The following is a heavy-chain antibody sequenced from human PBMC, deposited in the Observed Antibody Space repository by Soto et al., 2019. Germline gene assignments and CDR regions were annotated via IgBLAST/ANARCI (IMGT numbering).Heavy chain of an antibody. V-gene: IGHV1-18*01. CDR1: GYTFTSYG. Sequence: QVHLVQSGAEVKKPGASVKVSCKASGYTFTSYGITWVRQAPGQGLEWMGWISAHNGNTDYAQKLQGRVIVTRDTSTSTAYMERRSLISDDTAVYYCERGRYGDYWGQGDLVTVSS. J-gene: IGHJ4*02. CDR2: ISAHNGNT. D-gene: IGHD1-1*01. CDR3: ERGRYGDY.